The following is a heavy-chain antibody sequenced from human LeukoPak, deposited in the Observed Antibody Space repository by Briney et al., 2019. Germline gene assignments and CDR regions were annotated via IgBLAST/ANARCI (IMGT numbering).Heavy chain of an antibody. CDR2: IYISGST. V-gene: IGHV4-4*07. Sequence: PSETLSLTCTVSGGSISNYYWSWLRQSAGKRLEWIGRIYISGSTNYNPSLKSRVTMSVDTSKNQFSLKLSSVTAADTALYYCARGNYCSGGSCSVFYFDYWGQGTLVTVSS. CDR3: ARGNYCSGGSCSVFYFDY. D-gene: IGHD2-15*01. CDR1: GGSISNYY. J-gene: IGHJ4*02.